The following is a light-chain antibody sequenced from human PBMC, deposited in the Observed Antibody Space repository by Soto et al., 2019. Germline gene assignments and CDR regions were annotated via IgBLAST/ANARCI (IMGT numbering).Light chain of an antibody. Sequence: EIVMTQSPATLSVSPGGSATLSCRASQHVSSNFAWYRQKPGQAPTLLIYRASTRATGIPARFSGSGSGTEFTLTISILQSEEFAVYYCQQYNNWPYTFGQGTKLEIK. CDR1: QHVSSN. J-gene: IGKJ2*01. CDR3: QQYNNWPYT. CDR2: RAS. V-gene: IGKV3-15*01.